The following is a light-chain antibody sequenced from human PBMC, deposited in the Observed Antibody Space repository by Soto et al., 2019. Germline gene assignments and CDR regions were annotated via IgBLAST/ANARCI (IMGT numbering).Light chain of an antibody. CDR2: GAS. J-gene: IGKJ1*01. CDR3: QQYGHSLWT. Sequence: ETVLTQSRSTLSLSPGLRSTLPCRASQSVSSNLAWYQQKPGQAPRLLIYGASSRATGIPDRFSGSGYGTDFNLTISRLETEDYAVYYCQQYGHSLWTFGQGTKVDIK. CDR1: QSVSSN. V-gene: IGKV3-20*01.